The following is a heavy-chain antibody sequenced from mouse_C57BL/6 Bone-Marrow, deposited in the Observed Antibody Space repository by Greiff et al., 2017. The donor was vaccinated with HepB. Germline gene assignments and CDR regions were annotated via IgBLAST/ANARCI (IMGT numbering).Heavy chain of an antibody. V-gene: IGHV5-4*03. J-gene: IGHJ2*01. D-gene: IGHD1-1*01. CDR3: ARKIISITTGYYFDY. Sequence: DVKLVESGGGLVKPGGSLKLSCAASGFTFSSYAMSWVRQTPEKRLEWVATISDGGSYTYYPDNVKGRYTISRDNAKNNLYLQMSHLKSEDTAMYYCARKIISITTGYYFDYWGQGTTLTVSS. CDR2: ISDGGSYT. CDR1: GFTFSSYA.